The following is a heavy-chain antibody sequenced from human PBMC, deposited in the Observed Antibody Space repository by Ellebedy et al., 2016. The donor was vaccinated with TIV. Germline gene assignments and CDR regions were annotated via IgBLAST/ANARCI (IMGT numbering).Heavy chain of an antibody. Sequence: SETLSLXXTVSGYSITSGYYWAWIRQSPGQGLEWIGSIHHSGSTYYNPSLKSRVTISVDTSKNQFSLKLRSVTAGDTAVYYCVSEYFDALTGPGAPDYWGQGTLVTVSS. CDR3: VSEYFDALTGPGAPDY. J-gene: IGHJ4*02. CDR2: IHHSGST. V-gene: IGHV4-38-2*02. D-gene: IGHD3-9*01. CDR1: GYSITSGYY.